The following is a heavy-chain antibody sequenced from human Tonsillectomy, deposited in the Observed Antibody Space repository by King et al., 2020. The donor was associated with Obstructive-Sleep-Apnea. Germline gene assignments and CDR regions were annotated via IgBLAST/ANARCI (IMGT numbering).Heavy chain of an antibody. CDR3: ARASDYDWGLGMGFDY. V-gene: IGHV4-4*07. CDR1: GGSIRSYY. J-gene: IGHJ4*02. D-gene: IGHD5-12*01. CDR2: IYTSEST. Sequence: VQLQESGPGLVKPSETLSLICTVSGGSIRSYYWSWIRQPAGKGLEWIGRIYTSESTDYSPSLKSRVTMSVDTSKNQFSLKLNSGTAADTAGYYCARASDYDWGLGMGFDYWGPGTLVTVSS.